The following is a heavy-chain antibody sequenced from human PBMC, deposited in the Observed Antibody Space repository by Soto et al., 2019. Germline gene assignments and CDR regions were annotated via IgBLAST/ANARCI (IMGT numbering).Heavy chain of an antibody. CDR1: GFTFSSYA. V-gene: IGHV3-23*01. D-gene: IGHD6-19*01. CDR3: AKGSVWYVNNWLDP. J-gene: IGHJ5*02. Sequence: VGSLRLSCAPSGFTFSSYAMSWVRQAPGKGLEWVSSVTGSGGATYYAESVKGRFTISRDNAKSTLYLQMNSLRADDTAIYYCAKGSVWYVNNWLDPWGQVTLVTVSS. CDR2: VTGSGGAT.